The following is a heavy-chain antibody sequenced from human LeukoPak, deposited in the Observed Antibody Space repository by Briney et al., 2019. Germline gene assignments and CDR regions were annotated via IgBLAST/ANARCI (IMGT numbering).Heavy chain of an antibody. CDR2: INHSGST. V-gene: IGHV4-34*01. CDR3: ARGLLRYFDWLTRDGMDV. D-gene: IGHD3-9*01. J-gene: IGHJ6*02. Sequence: SETLSLTCTISGGSISSYYWSWIRQPPGKGLEWIGEINHSGSTNYNPSLKSRVTISVDTSKNQFSLKLSSVTAADTAVYYCARGLLRYFDWLTRDGMDVWGQGTTVTVSS. CDR1: GGSISSYY.